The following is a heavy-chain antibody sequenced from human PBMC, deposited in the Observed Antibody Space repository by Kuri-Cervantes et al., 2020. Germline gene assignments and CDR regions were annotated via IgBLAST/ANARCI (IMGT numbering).Heavy chain of an antibody. CDR3: ARHGPSLWTPFDY. J-gene: IGHJ4*02. D-gene: IGHD2-21*01. CDR1: GGSFSGFY. Sequence: SQTLSLTCGVYGGSFSGFYWTWICQPPGEGLEWIGEVDHNGSTNCNPSLKSRVTISVDTSKKQFSLKLNSVTAADTAVYYCARHGPSLWTPFDYWGQGSLVTVSS. CDR2: VDHNGST. V-gene: IGHV4-34*01.